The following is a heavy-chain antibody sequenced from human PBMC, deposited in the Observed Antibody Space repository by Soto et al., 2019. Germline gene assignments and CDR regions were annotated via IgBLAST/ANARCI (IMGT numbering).Heavy chain of an antibody. V-gene: IGHV3-23*01. CDR2: ISGSGAGT. CDR1: GLTFSSSA. J-gene: IGHJ6*02. CDR3: AKGPTIFGAVISFDYYYGMYV. Sequence: GGSLRLSCTASGLTFSSSAMSWVRQAPGRGLEWVSGISGSGAGTYYADSVKGRFTISRDNSKNTLYLQMSGLRVEDTAVYYCAKGPTIFGAVISFDYYYGMYVWGQGTPVTVSS. D-gene: IGHD3-3*01.